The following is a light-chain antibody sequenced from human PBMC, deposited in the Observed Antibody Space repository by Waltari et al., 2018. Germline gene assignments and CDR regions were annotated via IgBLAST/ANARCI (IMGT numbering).Light chain of an antibody. CDR2: GAS. V-gene: IGKV1-27*01. CDR1: KGVGDS. Sequence: DIQLTQSPSSLSASAGDRVTITCRASKGVGDSVAWYQQKPGKPPTPLIYGASTLHSGVPSRFSGSGSETDFTLTINSLQPEDVATYYCQKYNIAPRTFGPGTKVEIK. J-gene: IGKJ1*01. CDR3: QKYNIAPRT.